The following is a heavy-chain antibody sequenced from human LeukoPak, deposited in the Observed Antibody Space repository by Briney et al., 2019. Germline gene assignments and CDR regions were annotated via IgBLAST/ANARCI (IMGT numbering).Heavy chain of an antibody. V-gene: IGHV3-74*01. Sequence: GGSLRLSCAASGFTFDDYGMSWVRQAPGKGLVWVSRINSDGSSTSYADSVKGRFTISRDNAKNTLYLQMNSLRAEDTAVYYCARGYYYDSSGPEDYWGQGTLVTVSS. D-gene: IGHD3-22*01. CDR1: GFTFDDYG. CDR2: INSDGSST. J-gene: IGHJ4*02. CDR3: ARGYYYDSSGPEDY.